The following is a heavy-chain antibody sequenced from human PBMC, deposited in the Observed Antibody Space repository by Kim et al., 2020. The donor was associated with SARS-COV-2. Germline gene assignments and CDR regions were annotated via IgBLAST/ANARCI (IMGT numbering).Heavy chain of an antibody. D-gene: IGHD1-26*01. CDR2: ISTSGSVT. CDR1: GFTFGDYY. Sequence: GGSLRLSCAASGFTFGDYYMSWIRQAPGKGLEWLSYISTSGSVTSYADSVKGRFTISRDNAKNSLFLDISSLRAEDTAMYYCARERERLQPPRRNDYWGQGILVIVSS. V-gene: IGHV3-11*01. CDR3: ARERERLQPPRRNDY. J-gene: IGHJ4*01.